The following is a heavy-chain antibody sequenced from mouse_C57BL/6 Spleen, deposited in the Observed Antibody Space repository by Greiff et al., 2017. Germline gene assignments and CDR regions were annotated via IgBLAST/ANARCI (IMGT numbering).Heavy chain of an antibody. Sequence: VKLQESGPELVKPGASVKLSCKASGYTFTSYDINWVKQRPGQGLEWIGWIYPRDGSTKYNEKFKGKATLTVDTSSSTAYLELHSLTSEDSAVYFCARRTTVVAHWYFDVWGTGTTVTVSS. CDR2: IYPRDGST. V-gene: IGHV1-85*01. CDR3: ARRTTVVAHWYFDV. J-gene: IGHJ1*03. CDR1: GYTFTSYD. D-gene: IGHD1-1*01.